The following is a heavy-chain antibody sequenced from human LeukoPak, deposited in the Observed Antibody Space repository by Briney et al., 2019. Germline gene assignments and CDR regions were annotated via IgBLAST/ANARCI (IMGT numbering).Heavy chain of an antibody. CDR1: GFTFEDFG. V-gene: IGHV3-20*04. D-gene: IGHD6-13*01. J-gene: IGHJ4*02. CDR3: ARLKSRSWYSAPFDY. Sequence: GGSLRLSCAASGFTFEDFGMSWVRQVPGKGLECVSGINWSGDSIHYADSVKGRFTISRDNVKKSVSLEMNSLRGEDTALYYCARLKSRSWYSAPFDYWGQGILVTVSA. CDR2: INWSGDSI.